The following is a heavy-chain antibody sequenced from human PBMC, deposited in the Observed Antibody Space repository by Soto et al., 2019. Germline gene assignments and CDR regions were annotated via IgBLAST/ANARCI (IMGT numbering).Heavy chain of an antibody. CDR1: GFTVSSNY. CDR2: IYSGGST. CDR3: ARAPVAGYYYYGMDV. Sequence: GGSLRLSCAASGFTVSSNYMSWVRQAPGKGLEWVSVIYSGGSTYYADSVKGRFTISRDNSKNTLYLQMNSLRAEDTAVYYCARAPVAGYYYYGMDVWGQGTTVTVSS. V-gene: IGHV3-53*01. J-gene: IGHJ6*02. D-gene: IGHD6-19*01.